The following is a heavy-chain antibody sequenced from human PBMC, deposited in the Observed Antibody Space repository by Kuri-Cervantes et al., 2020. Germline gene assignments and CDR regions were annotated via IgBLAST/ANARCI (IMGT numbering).Heavy chain of an antibody. CDR1: GYTFTSYA. J-gene: IGHJ5*02. D-gene: IGHD3-22*01. CDR3: ARVWSYYYDSSGYLWFDP. CDR2: INPNSGGT. V-gene: IGHV1-18*01. Sequence: ASVKVSCKASGYTFTSYAMHWVRQAPGQRLEWMGWINPNSGGTNYAQKLQGRVTMTTDTSTSTAYMELRSLRSDDTAVYYCARVWSYYYDSSGYLWFDPWGQGTLVTVSS.